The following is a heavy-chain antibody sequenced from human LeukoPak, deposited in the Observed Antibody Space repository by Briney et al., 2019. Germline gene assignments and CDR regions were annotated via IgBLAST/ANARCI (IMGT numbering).Heavy chain of an antibody. Sequence: PGGSLRLSCAASGFIFSNYAMHWVRQAPGKGLEWVAVISYDGSNKYYADSVKGRFTISRDNAKNTLYLQMNSLRAGGTAVYYCARREGGFYSWGIAYWGQGTLVTVSS. CDR3: ARREGGFYSWGIAY. CDR2: ISYDGSNK. V-gene: IGHV3-30*04. CDR1: GFIFSNYA. D-gene: IGHD1-26*01. J-gene: IGHJ4*02.